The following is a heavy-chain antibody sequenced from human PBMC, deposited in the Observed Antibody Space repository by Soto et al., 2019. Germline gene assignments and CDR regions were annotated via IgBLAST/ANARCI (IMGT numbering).Heavy chain of an antibody. CDR1: GFTFSSYD. CDR2: IGTAGDT. J-gene: IGHJ2*01. CDR3: ARSHTRGVTVATGVWXFDL. Sequence: PGGSLRLSCAASGFTFSSYDMHWVRQATGKGLEWVSAIGTAGDTFYPGSVKGRFTISRENAENSLYLQMNSLSAEDTAVYYCARSHTRGVTVATGVWXFDLWARGTLVTVSS. D-gene: IGHD6-19*01. V-gene: IGHV3-13*01.